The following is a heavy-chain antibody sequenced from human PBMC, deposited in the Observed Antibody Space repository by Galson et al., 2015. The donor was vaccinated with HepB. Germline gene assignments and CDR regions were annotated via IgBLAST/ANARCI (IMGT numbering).Heavy chain of an antibody. J-gene: IGHJ4*02. D-gene: IGHD5-12*01. CDR3: AKDSSTRWLLES. V-gene: IGHV3-30*18. Sequence: SLRLSCAASGFTFNSFGMHWVRQAPGKGLEWVALISTDGSYTYYADSVKGRFTISRDSSKNTLDLQMNSLRAEDTAVYYCAKDSSTRWLLESWGQGTLVTVPS. CDR1: GFTFNSFG. CDR2: ISTDGSYT.